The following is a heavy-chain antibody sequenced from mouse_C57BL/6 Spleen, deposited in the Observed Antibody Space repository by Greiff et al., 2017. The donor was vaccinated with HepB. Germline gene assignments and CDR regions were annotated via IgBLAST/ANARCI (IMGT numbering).Heavy chain of an antibody. CDR3: TVYYGYDKAMGY. CDR2: IDPETGGT. D-gene: IGHD2-2*01. J-gene: IGHJ4*01. CDR1: GYTFTDYE. Sequence: VQLQQSGAELVRPGASVTLSCKASGYTFTDYEMHWVKQTPVHGLEWIGAIDPETGGTAYNQKFKGKAILTADKSSSTAYMELRSLTSEDSAVYYCTVYYGYDKAMGYWGQGTSVTVSS. V-gene: IGHV1-15*01.